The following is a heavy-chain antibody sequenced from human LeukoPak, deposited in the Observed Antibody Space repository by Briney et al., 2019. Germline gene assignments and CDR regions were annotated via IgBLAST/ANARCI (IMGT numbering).Heavy chain of an antibody. V-gene: IGHV3-74*01. CDR2: INTDGSTT. D-gene: IGHD3-16*01. J-gene: IGHJ4*02. CDR1: GFTFSSYW. Sequence: HPGGSLRLSCAASGFTFSSYWMHWVRQAPGKGLVWVSRINTDGSTTSYADSVKGRFIISRDNAENTLSLQMNSLTAEDTAVYYCTRGGVDYWGQGALVTVSS. CDR3: TRGGVDY.